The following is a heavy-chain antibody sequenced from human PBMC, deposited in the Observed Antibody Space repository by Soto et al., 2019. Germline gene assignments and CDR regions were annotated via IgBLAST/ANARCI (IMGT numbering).Heavy chain of an antibody. D-gene: IGHD1-20*01. Sequence: GASVKVSCKASGGTFSSYAISWVRQAPGQGLEWMGGIIPIFGTANYAQKFQGRVTITADESTSTAYMELSSLRSEDTAVYYCARETSRLTGPENISWFDPWGQGTLVTVSS. CDR3: ARETSRLTGPENISWFDP. CDR2: IIPIFGTA. CDR1: GGTFSSYA. J-gene: IGHJ5*02. V-gene: IGHV1-69*13.